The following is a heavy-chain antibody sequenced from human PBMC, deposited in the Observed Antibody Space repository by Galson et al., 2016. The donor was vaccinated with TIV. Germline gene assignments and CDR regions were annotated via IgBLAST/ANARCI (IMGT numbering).Heavy chain of an antibody. CDR3: ARGDGSGSYYYEAFDI. V-gene: IGHV1-69*13. J-gene: IGHJ3*02. CDR1: GGIFNTYT. D-gene: IGHD3-10*01. CDR2: ITPIFGTP. Sequence: SVKVSCKASGGIFNTYTISWVRQAPGQGLEWMGKITPIFGTPNYAQMFQGRVSITADESTSTAYMELSSLRSEDTAVYYCARGDGSGSYYYEAFDIWGQGTLVTVSS.